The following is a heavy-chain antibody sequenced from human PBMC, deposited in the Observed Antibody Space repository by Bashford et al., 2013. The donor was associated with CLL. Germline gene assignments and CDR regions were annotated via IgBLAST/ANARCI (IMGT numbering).Heavy chain of an antibody. Sequence: GSLRLSCVASGFTFSKYWMTWVRQAPGKGLEWVANIKQAGSEKYYVDSVKGRFTISRDDARNSLVLQMNNLRAEDTAVYYCARQYYDGSSYYVFDYWGQGTLVTVSS. J-gene: IGHJ4*02. CDR1: GFTFSKYW. CDR3: ARQYYDGSSYYVFDY. D-gene: IGHD3-22*01. CDR2: IKQAGSEK. V-gene: IGHV3-7*01.